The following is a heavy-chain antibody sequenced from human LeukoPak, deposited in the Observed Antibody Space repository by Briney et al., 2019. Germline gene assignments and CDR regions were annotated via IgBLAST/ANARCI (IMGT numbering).Heavy chain of an antibody. D-gene: IGHD4-17*01. V-gene: IGHV3-53*01. CDR1: GFTVSSNY. Sequence: PGGSLRLSCAASGFTVSSNYMSWVRQAPGNGLEWVSVICSGGSTYDADSVKGRFTISRDNSKTTLYLQMNSLRAEDTAVYYRVRGDYGDYTLFDYWGQGTLVTVSS. CDR2: ICSGGST. CDR3: VRGDYGDYTLFDY. J-gene: IGHJ4*02.